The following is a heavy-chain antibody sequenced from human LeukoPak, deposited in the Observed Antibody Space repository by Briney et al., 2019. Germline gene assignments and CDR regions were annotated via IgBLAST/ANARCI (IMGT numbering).Heavy chain of an antibody. CDR2: IDPNSGGT. Sequence: ASVKVSCKASGYTFSAYYMHWVRQAPGQGLEWVGWIDPNSGGTNYAQKFQGRATMTTDTSISTASMELSRLRSDDTAVYYCARPLSPYQYYFAYWGQGTLVTVSS. D-gene: IGHD3-16*02. CDR1: GYTFSAYY. J-gene: IGHJ4*02. CDR3: ARPLSPYQYYFAY. V-gene: IGHV1-2*02.